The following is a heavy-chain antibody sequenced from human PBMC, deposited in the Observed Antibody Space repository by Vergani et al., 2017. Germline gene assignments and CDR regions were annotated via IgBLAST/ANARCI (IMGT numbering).Heavy chain of an antibody. CDR2: ISGSGGST. CDR3: AKQPYYYDSSGYAFDI. Sequence: EVQLLESGGGLVQPGGSLRLSCAASGFTFSSYAMSWVRQAPGKGLEWVSAISGSGGSTYYADSMKGRFTISRDNSKNTLYLQMNSLRAEDTAVYYCAKQPYYYDSSGYAFDIWGQGTMVTVSS. D-gene: IGHD3-22*01. V-gene: IGHV3-23*01. J-gene: IGHJ3*02. CDR1: GFTFSSYA.